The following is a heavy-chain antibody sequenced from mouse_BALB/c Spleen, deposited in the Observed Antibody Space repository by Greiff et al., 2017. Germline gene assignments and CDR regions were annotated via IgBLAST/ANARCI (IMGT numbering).Heavy chain of an antibody. CDR3: ASSSGTAYFDY. Sequence: EVKLMESGGGLVQPGGSLKLSCAASGFTFSSYTMSWVRQTPEKRLEWVAYISNGGGSTYYPDTVKGRFTISRDNAKNTLYLQMSSLKSEDTAMYYCASSSGTAYFDYWGQGTTLTVSS. J-gene: IGHJ2*01. CDR2: ISNGGGST. D-gene: IGHD1-2*01. V-gene: IGHV5-12-2*01. CDR1: GFTFSSYT.